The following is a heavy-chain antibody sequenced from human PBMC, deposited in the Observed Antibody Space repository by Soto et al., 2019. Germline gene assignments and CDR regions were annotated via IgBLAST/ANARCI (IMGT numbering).Heavy chain of an antibody. Sequence: ASVKVSCKASGYTFTSYGISWVRQAPGQGLEWMGWISAYNGNTNYAQKLQGRVTMTTDTSTSTAYMELRSLRSDDTAVYYCARVSGTGYYYYYYYMDVWGKGTTVTVSS. V-gene: IGHV1-18*01. CDR1: GYTFTSYG. CDR2: ISAYNGNT. CDR3: ARVSGTGYYYYYYYMDV. J-gene: IGHJ6*03. D-gene: IGHD3-9*01.